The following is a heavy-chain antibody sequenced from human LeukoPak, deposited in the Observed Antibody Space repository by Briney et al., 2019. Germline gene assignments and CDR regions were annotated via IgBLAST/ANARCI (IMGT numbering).Heavy chain of an antibody. V-gene: IGHV3-15*01. CDR3: ATVHLPPFY. CDR1: GFTFNNAW. J-gene: IGHJ4*02. D-gene: IGHD3-3*02. CDR2: ITSKTDGGTT. Sequence: GGSLRLSCAASGFTFNNAWMSWVRQAPGKGLEWVGRITSKTDGGTTDYAAPVKDRFTISRDDSKNTLFLHMNSLKTEDTAVYYCATVHLPPFYWGQGTLVTVSS.